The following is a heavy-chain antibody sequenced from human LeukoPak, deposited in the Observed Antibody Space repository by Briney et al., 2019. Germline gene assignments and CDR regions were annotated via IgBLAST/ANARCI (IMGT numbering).Heavy chain of an antibody. CDR2: IYSGGNT. D-gene: IGHD4-17*01. CDR1: GFTVSSNC. CDR3: ARDHTPQLKSYGDYGLDY. Sequence: PGGSLRLSCAASGFTVSSNCMTWVRQAPGKGLEWVSVIYSGGNTYYADSVKGRFTISRDNFKNTLYLQMNNLRAEDTAVYYCARDHTPQLKSYGDYGLDYWGQGTLVTVSS. V-gene: IGHV3-53*01. J-gene: IGHJ4*02.